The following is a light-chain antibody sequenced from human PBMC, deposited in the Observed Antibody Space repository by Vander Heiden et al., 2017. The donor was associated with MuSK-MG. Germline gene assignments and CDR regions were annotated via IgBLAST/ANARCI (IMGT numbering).Light chain of an antibody. Sequence: DIQMTQSPSSLSASVGDRVTITCRASQSISSYLNWYQQKPGKAPKLLIYAASSLQSGVPSRFSGSGSGTDFTLTISSRQPEDFAPYYCQQSDSTPTYTFGQGTKLEIK. J-gene: IGKJ2*01. V-gene: IGKV1-39*01. CDR1: QSISSY. CDR3: QQSDSTPTYT. CDR2: AAS.